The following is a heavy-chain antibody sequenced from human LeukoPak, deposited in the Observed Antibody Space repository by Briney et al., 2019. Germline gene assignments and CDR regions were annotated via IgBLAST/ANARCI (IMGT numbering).Heavy chain of an antibody. J-gene: IGHJ4*02. Sequence: GESLKISCKGSGYSFTSYWIGWVRQMPGKDLEWMGIIYPGDSDTRYSPSFQGQVTISADKSISTAYLQWSSLKASDTAMYYCARSGDSSSWFGREGFDYWGQGTLVTVSS. V-gene: IGHV5-51*01. CDR2: IYPGDSDT. CDR3: ARSGDSSSWFGREGFDY. D-gene: IGHD6-13*01. CDR1: GYSFTSYW.